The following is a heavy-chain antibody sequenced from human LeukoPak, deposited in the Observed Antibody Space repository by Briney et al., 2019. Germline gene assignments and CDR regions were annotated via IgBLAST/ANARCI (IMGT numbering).Heavy chain of an antibody. J-gene: IGHJ4*02. D-gene: IGHD6-13*01. CDR1: GVTFSSFA. Sequence: GGSLRLSCAASGVTFSSFAMTWVRKAQGQGLGLVSTMGGSGGATYYADSVKGRFTISRDGSMNTVYLQMNSLRAEDTAVYHCTKAHRALDSTSHYLYFDLWGLGTLLTVSS. CDR3: TKAHRALDSTSHYLYFDL. V-gene: IGHV3-23*01. CDR2: MGGSGGAT.